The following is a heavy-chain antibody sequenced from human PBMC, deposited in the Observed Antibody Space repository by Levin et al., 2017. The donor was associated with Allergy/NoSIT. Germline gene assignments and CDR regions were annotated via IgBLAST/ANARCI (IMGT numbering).Heavy chain of an antibody. D-gene: IGHD3-10*01. Sequence: GESLKISCAASGFTFSTYSINWVRQAPGKGLEWVSYISSTGSIKHYADSVKGRFAISRDNAKNSLFLQMNSLRAEDTAVYFCVRGYGSGTSDYFDYWGQGTLVTVSS. J-gene: IGHJ4*02. CDR3: VRGYGSGTSDYFDY. CDR1: GFTFSTYS. V-gene: IGHV3-48*01. CDR2: ISSTGSIK.